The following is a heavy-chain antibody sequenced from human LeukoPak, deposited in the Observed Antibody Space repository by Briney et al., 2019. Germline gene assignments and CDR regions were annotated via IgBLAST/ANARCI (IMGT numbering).Heavy chain of an antibody. D-gene: IGHD3-10*01. V-gene: IGHV3-11*04. Sequence: GGSLRLSCAASGFTFSDYYMSWIRQAPGKGLEWVSYISSSGSTIYYADSVKGRFTISRDNAKNSLYLQMNSLRAEDTAVYYCVHSGSYYPDLYYFDYWGQGTLVTVSS. CDR2: ISSSGSTI. CDR3: VHSGSYYPDLYYFDY. CDR1: GFTFSDYY. J-gene: IGHJ4*02.